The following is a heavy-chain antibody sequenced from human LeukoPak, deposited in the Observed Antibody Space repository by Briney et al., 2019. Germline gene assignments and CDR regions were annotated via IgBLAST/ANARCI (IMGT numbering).Heavy chain of an antibody. CDR3: ARVGGYSGYYFDY. CDR2: INHSGST. Sequence: SETLSLTCAVYGGSFSGYYWSWIRQPPGKGLEWIGEINHSGSTNYNPSLKSRVTISVDTSKNQFSLKLSSVTAADTAVYYCARVGGYSGYYFDYWGQGTLVTVSS. J-gene: IGHJ4*02. V-gene: IGHV4-34*01. D-gene: IGHD5-12*01. CDR1: GGSFSGYY.